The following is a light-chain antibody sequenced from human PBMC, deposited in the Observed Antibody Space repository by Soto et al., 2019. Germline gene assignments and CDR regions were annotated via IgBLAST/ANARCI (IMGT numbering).Light chain of an antibody. J-gene: IGLJ2*01. CDR3: CSYAGSYVV. Sequence: QSALTQPRSVSGSPGQSVTISCTGTSSDVGGYNYVSWYQQHPGKAPKLMIYDVSKRPSGVPDRFSGSKSGNTASLTIAAFQAEDEADYYCCSYAGSYVVFGGGTKLTVL. V-gene: IGLV2-11*01. CDR2: DVS. CDR1: SSDVGGYNY.